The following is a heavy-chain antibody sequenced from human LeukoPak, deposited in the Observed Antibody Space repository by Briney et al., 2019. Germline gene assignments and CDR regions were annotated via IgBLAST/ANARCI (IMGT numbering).Heavy chain of an antibody. D-gene: IGHD6-19*01. CDR3: AKYNSGWWYFDN. J-gene: IGHJ4*02. CDR2: IYYSGST. CDR1: GGSISSYY. V-gene: IGHV4-59*01. Sequence: SETLSLTCAVSGGSISSYYWSWIRQPPGKGLEWIGYIYYSGSTNYNPSLKSRVTFSVDTSKNQFSLKLSSVTAADTAVYYYAKYNSGWWYFDNWGQGTLVTVSS.